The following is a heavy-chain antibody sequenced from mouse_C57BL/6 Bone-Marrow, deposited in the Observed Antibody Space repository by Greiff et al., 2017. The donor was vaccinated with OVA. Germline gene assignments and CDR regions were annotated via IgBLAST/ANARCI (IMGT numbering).Heavy chain of an antibody. V-gene: IGHV5-12*01. CDR1: GFTFSDYY. Sequence: EVKLMESGGGLVQPGGSLKLSCAASGFTFSDYYMYWVRQTPEKRLAWVAYISTGGGSTYYPDTVKGRFTISRDNAKNTLYLQMSLLKSEDTAMYYCAREGVWGQGTSVTVSS. CDR2: ISTGGGST. J-gene: IGHJ4*01. CDR3: AREGV.